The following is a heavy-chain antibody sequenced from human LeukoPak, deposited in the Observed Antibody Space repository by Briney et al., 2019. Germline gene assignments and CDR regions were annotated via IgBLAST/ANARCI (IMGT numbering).Heavy chain of an antibody. V-gene: IGHV3-23*01. D-gene: IGHD3-22*01. CDR1: GFTFSSYA. Sequence: PGGSLRLSCAASGFTFSSYAMTWVRQAPGKGLEWVSAISGSGGSTYYADSVRGRFTISRDNSKNTLYLQMNSLRAEDTAIYHCAKDHRYYDSSGYYGLDYWGQGTLVTVSS. CDR3: AKDHRYYDSSGYYGLDY. CDR2: ISGSGGST. J-gene: IGHJ4*02.